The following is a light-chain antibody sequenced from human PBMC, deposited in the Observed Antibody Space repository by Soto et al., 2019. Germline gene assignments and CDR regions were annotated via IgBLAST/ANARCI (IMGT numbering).Light chain of an antibody. CDR3: ISYASRDTLLWV. CDR2: EGT. J-gene: IGLJ3*02. Sequence: QSALTQPASVSGPPGQSIVISCNGSSSDVGSYDLVSWYLQYPGKAPKVIIFEGTKRPSGVSDRFSGSKSGNTASLTISGLQAEDEADYYCISYASRDTLLWVFGGGTKLTVL. CDR1: SSDVGSYDL. V-gene: IGLV2-14*02.